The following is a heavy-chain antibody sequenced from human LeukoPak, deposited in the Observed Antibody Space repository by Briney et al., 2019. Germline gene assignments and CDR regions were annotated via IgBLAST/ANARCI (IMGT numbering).Heavy chain of an antibody. D-gene: IGHD6-19*01. V-gene: IGHV3-23*01. CDR1: GFTFSSYA. Sequence: VGCLRLSCAASGFTFSSYAMSWVRQAPGKGLEWVSGISGSGGSTYYADSVKGRFTISRDNSKNTLYLQMNSLRAEDTAVYYCAKDSIAVAGKYYFDYWGQGTLVTVSS. CDR3: AKDSIAVAGKYYFDY. J-gene: IGHJ4*02. CDR2: ISGSGGST.